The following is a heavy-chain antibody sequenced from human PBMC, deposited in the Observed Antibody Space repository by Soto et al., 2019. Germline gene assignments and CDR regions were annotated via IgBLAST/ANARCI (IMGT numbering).Heavy chain of an antibody. J-gene: IGHJ3*02. V-gene: IGHV3-30*03. Sequence: GGSLRLSCAASGFTFSSYGMHWVRQAPGKGLEWVAVISYDGSNKYYADSVKGRFTISRDNSKNTLYLQMNSLRAEDTAVYFGVSSSSGRDAFDIWGQGTMVTVSS. CDR3: VSSSSGRDAFDI. CDR2: ISYDGSNK. CDR1: GFTFSSYG. D-gene: IGHD6-6*01.